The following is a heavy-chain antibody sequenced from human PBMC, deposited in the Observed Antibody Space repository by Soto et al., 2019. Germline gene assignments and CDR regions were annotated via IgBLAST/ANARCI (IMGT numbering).Heavy chain of an antibody. Sequence: QVQLQESGPGLVKPSETLSLTCTVSGGSVSSGSYYWSWFRQPPGKGLEWIGYIYYSGSTNYNPSLKSRVTISVDTSKNQFSLKLSSVTAADTAVYYCARGRRGYSYGYFDYWGQGTLVTVSS. V-gene: IGHV4-61*01. CDR2: IYYSGST. CDR3: ARGRRGYSYGYFDY. D-gene: IGHD5-18*01. CDR1: GGSVSSGSYY. J-gene: IGHJ4*02.